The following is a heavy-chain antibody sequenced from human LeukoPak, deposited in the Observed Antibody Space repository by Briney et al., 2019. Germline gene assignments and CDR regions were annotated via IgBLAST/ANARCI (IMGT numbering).Heavy chain of an antibody. V-gene: IGHV3-66*01. CDR2: IYSGGSI. Sequence: GGSLRLSCAASGFTFSSNYMSWVRQAPGKGLEWISAIYSGGSIYYADSVKGRFTISRDTSKNTLYLQMNSLRAEDTAVYYCARVTYSNTYFSFDCWGQGTLVTVSS. CDR1: GFTFSSNY. D-gene: IGHD4-11*01. J-gene: IGHJ4*02. CDR3: ARVTYSNTYFSFDC.